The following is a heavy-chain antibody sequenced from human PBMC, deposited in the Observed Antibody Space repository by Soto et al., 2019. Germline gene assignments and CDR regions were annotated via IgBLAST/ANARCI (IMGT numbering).Heavy chain of an antibody. D-gene: IGHD1-20*01. CDR2: ISRSSSYI. Sequence: EVQLVESGGGLVKPGGSLRLSCAASGFTFSSYSMNWVRQAPGKGLEWVSSISRSSSYIYYADSVKGRFTISRDNAKNSLYLQMNSLRAEDTAVYYCARAGWYNWNNRGDYWGQGTLVTVSS. CDR1: GFTFSSYS. CDR3: ARAGWYNWNNRGDY. J-gene: IGHJ4*02. V-gene: IGHV3-21*01.